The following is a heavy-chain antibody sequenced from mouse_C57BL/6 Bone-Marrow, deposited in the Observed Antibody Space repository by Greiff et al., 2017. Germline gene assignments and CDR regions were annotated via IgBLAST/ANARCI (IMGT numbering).Heavy chain of an antibody. V-gene: IGHV14-4*01. Sequence: EVQLQQSGAELVRPGASVKLSCTASGFNIKDDYMHWVKQRPEQGLEWIGWIDPENGDTEYASKFQGKATITADKSSNTAYLQLSSLTSEDTAVYYCTTEGVTTRLYAMDYWGPGTSVTVSS. CDR3: TTEGVTTRLYAMDY. CDR2: IDPENGDT. J-gene: IGHJ4*01. D-gene: IGHD2-2*01. CDR1: GFNIKDDY.